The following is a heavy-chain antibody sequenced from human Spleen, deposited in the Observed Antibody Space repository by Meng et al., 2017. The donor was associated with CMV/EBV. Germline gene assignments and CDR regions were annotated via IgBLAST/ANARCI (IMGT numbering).Heavy chain of an antibody. Sequence: GSLRLSCAASGFTFSSYGMHWVRQAPGKGLEWIGEINHSGSTNYNPSLKSRVTISVDTSKNQFSLKLSSVTAADTAVYYCARGRVRYYYYYYGMDVWGQGTTVTVSS. CDR2: INHSGST. CDR1: GFTFSSYG. CDR3: ARGRVRYYYYYYGMDV. V-gene: IGHV4-34*01. J-gene: IGHJ6*02.